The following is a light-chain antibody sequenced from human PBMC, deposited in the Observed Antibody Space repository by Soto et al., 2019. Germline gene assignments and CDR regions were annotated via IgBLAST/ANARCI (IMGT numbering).Light chain of an antibody. J-gene: IGKJ3*01. CDR3: QQRSNWLLT. CDR1: QSVSSY. CDR2: DAS. Sequence: EIVLTQSPATLSLSPGERATLSCRASQSVSSYLAWYQQKPGQAPRLLIYDASNRATGIPARFSGSGSGTDFTLTISSLEPEDFAVYYCQQRSNWLLTFGPGTKLDFK. V-gene: IGKV3-11*01.